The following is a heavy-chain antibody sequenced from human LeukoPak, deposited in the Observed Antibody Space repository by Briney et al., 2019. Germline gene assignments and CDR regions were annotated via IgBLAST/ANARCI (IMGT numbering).Heavy chain of an antibody. V-gene: IGHV3-23*01. D-gene: IGHD2-15*01. J-gene: IGHJ4*02. CDR3: ARQLVVAATNYFDY. CDR2: ISGSGGST. Sequence: GGSLRLSCAASGFTFSSYAMSWVRRAPGKGLEWVSAISGSGGSTYYADSVKGRFTISRDNSKNTLYLQMNSLRAEDTAVYYCARQLVVAATNYFDYWGQGTLVTVSS. CDR1: GFTFSSYA.